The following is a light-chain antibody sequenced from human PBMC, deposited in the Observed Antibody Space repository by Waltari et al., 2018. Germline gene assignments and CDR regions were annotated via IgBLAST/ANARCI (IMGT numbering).Light chain of an antibody. CDR1: QNIFRT. CDR2: GAY. Sequence: EIVLTQSPGTLSLSPGERATLSCRASQNIFRTLAWYQQKPGQAPRLLIYGAYTRATGIPYRFSGSGSGTDFSLTISGLDPEDFAVYYCQHYVRLPVTFGQGTKVEIK. CDR3: QHYVRLPVT. J-gene: IGKJ1*01. V-gene: IGKV3-20*01.